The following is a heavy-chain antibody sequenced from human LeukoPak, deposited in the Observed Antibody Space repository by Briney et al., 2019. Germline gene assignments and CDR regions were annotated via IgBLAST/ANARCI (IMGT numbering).Heavy chain of an antibody. Sequence: SGGSLRLSCRASGFTFSNYAMTWVRQAPGKGLEWVSVISGTAGSANYADSVRGRFAISRDNSKNTLYLQMNSLRAEDTAVYYCAKEHVNGVNSPIDRWGQGTLVTVSS. CDR3: AKEHVNGVNSPIDR. V-gene: IGHV3-23*01. J-gene: IGHJ5*02. CDR1: GFTFSNYA. D-gene: IGHD4-23*01. CDR2: ISGTAGSA.